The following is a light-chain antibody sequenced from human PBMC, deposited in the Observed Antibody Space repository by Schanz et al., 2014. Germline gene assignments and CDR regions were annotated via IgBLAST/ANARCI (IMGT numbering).Light chain of an antibody. CDR2: GAS. J-gene: IGKJ2*01. V-gene: IGKV3-20*01. CDR1: QSVAGSY. Sequence: ETVLTQSPGTLSLSPGERATLSCRASQSVAGSYLAWYQQKPGQAPKLLIYGASSRATGIPDRFSGSGSGTDFTLTISRLEPEDFAVYYCQQYGSSPPMYTFGQGTKLEIK. CDR3: QQYGSSPPMYT.